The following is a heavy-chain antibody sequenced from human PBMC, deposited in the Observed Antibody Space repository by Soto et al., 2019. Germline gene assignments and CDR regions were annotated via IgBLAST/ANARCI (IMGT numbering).Heavy chain of an antibody. CDR3: ARGIPTVTTLYYFDY. V-gene: IGHV4-31*03. CDR2: IYYSGST. D-gene: IGHD4-17*01. Sequence: SETLSLTCTVSGGSISSGGYYWSWIRQHPGKGLEWIGYIYYSGSTYYNPSLKSRVTISVDTSKNQFSLKLSSVTAADTAVYYCARGIPTVTTLYYFDYWGQGTLVTVSS. J-gene: IGHJ4*02. CDR1: GGSISSGGYY.